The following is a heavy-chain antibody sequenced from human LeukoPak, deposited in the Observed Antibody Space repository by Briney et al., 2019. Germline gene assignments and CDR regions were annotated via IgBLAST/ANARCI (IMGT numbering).Heavy chain of an antibody. CDR2: ISGSGGST. J-gene: IGHJ4*02. V-gene: IGHV3-23*01. Sequence: PGGSLRLSCAASGFTFSSYAMSWVRQAPGKGLEWVSAISGSGGSTYYADSVKGRFTISRDSSKNTLFLQMNRLRPEDAAAYYCAKAPVTTCRGAFCYPFDYWGLGTLVTVSS. D-gene: IGHD2-15*01. CDR1: GFTFSSYA. CDR3: AKAPVTTCRGAFCYPFDY.